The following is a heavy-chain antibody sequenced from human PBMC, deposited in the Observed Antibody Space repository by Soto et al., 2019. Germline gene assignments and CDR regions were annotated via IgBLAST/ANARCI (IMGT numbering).Heavy chain of an antibody. CDR2: ISSNGVGT. CDR1: GFTLSGYA. CDR3: ARRARPDFYYMDV. J-gene: IGHJ6*03. D-gene: IGHD6-6*01. V-gene: IGHV3-64*01. Sequence: ESGGGLAQPGGSLRLSCAAFGFTLSGYAMDWVRQAQGKGLEYVSGISSNGVGTYYANSVQGRFTISRDNSKNTVYLQMGSLRPEDMAVYYCARRARPDFYYMDVWGKGTTVTVSS.